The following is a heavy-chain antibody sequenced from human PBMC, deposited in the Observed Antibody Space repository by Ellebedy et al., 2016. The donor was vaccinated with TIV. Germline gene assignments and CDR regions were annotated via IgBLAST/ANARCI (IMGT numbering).Heavy chain of an antibody. J-gene: IGHJ5*02. CDR1: DGSISGYY. CDR2: IYFTGSA. V-gene: IGHV4-4*07. Sequence: MPSETLSLTCTVSDGSISGYYWSWIRQPAGKGLEWIGRIYFTGSANYNPSLTSRVTISVDTSKNQFSLKLTSVTAADTAVYYCARDTWDSSGISGWFDPWGQGTPVTVSS. D-gene: IGHD3-22*01. CDR3: ARDTWDSSGISGWFDP.